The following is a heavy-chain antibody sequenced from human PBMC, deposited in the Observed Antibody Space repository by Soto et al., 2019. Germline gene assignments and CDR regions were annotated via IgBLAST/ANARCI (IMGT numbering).Heavy chain of an antibody. V-gene: IGHV1-46*01. CDR1: GYTFTSYY. CDR2: INPSGGST. J-gene: IGHJ6*02. CDR3: ARDRLDSGSDWYYYYYYGMDV. D-gene: IGHD6-19*01. Sequence: ASVKVSCKASGYTFTSYYMHWVRQAPGQGLEWMGIINPSGGSTSYAQKFQGRVTMTRDTSTSTVYMELSSLRSEDTAVYYCARDRLDSGSDWYYYYYYGMDVWGQGTTVTVSS.